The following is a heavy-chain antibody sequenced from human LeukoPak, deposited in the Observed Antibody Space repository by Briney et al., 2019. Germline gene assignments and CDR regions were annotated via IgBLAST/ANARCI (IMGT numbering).Heavy chain of an antibody. CDR1: GGTFSSYA. D-gene: IGHD5-18*01. V-gene: IGHV1-69*04. CDR3: ARDRIGYSYGLGSYYFDY. Sequence: SVKVSCKASGGTFSSYAISWVRQAPGQGLEWMGRIIPIPGIANYAQKFQGRVTITADKSTSTAYMELSSLRSEDTAVYYCARDRIGYSYGLGSYYFDYWGQGTLVTVSS. CDR2: IIPIPGIA. J-gene: IGHJ4*02.